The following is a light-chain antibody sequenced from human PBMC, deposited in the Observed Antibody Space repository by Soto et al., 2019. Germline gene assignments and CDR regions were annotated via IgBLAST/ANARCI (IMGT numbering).Light chain of an antibody. CDR2: GAS. J-gene: IGKJ5*01. V-gene: IGKV3-20*01. CDR1: QSIGSSY. Sequence: EIVLTQSPATLSVSPGERATLSCRASQSIGSSYLAWYQQKPGQAPRLLIYGASNRATGIPARFSGSGSGTDFTLTISRLEPEDFAVYYCQQYGNSPITFGQGTRLEIK. CDR3: QQYGNSPIT.